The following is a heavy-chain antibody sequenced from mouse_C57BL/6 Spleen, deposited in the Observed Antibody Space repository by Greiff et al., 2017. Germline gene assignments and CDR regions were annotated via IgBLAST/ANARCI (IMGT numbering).Heavy chain of an antibody. D-gene: IGHD1-1*01. CDR1: GYAFSSYW. J-gene: IGHJ1*03. CDR2: IYPGDGDT. Sequence: VQLQQSGAELVKPGASVKISCKASGYAFSSYWMNWVKQRPGKGLEWIGQIYPGDGDTNYNGKFKGKATLTADKSSSTAYMQLSSLTSEDSAVYFCARDSPYYYGSSYRYFDVWGTGTTVTVSS. V-gene: IGHV1-80*01. CDR3: ARDSPYYYGSSYRYFDV.